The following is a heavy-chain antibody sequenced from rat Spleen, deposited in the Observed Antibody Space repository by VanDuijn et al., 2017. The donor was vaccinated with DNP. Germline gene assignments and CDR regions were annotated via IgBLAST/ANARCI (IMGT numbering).Heavy chain of an antibody. D-gene: IGHD1-4*01. CDR3: ARHVLPLRVWDY. V-gene: IGHV5-22*01. J-gene: IGHJ2*01. Sequence: EVQLVESGGGLVQPGRSLKLSCAASGFTFSDYYMAWVRQAPTKGLEWVAYIRFDGAITYYGDFVKGRFTISRDNAKSTLYLQMNSLRSEDMATYYCARHVLPLRVWDYWGQGVTVTVSS. CDR2: IRFDGAIT. CDR1: GFTFSDYY.